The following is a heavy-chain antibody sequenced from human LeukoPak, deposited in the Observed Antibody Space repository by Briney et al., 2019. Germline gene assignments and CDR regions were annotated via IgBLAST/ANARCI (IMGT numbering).Heavy chain of an antibody. CDR2: ISGFGGST. J-gene: IGHJ4*02. Sequence: PGGSLRLSCAASGFNFSNYVISWVRQAPGKGLEWVSGISGFGGSTYYADSVEGRFTTSRDNSKNTLFLQLNSLRVEDTAVYYCAKDGRFGDFDHWGQGTLVTVSS. D-gene: IGHD2-15*01. CDR1: GFNFSNYV. CDR3: AKDGRFGDFDH. V-gene: IGHV3-23*01.